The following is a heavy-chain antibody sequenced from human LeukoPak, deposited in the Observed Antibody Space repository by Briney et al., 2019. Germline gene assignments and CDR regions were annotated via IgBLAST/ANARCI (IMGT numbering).Heavy chain of an antibody. Sequence: SETLSLTCTVSGGSISSYYWSWIRQPPGKGLKWIGYIYYSGSTSYSPSLRSRVTISVDTSKNQFSLKLSSVTAADTAVYYCARETSQKGAHYMDVWGKGTTVTISS. CDR3: ARETSQKGAHYMDV. D-gene: IGHD3-16*01. V-gene: IGHV4-59*01. J-gene: IGHJ6*03. CDR1: GGSISSYY. CDR2: IYYSGST.